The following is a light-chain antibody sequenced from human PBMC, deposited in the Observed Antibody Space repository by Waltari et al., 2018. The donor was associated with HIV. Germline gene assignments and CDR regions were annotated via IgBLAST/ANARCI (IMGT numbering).Light chain of an antibody. CDR3: GTWDSSLSAEV. J-gene: IGLJ3*02. CDR2: DNN. Sequence: QSVLTQPPSVSAAPGQKVTISCSGSRSNIGDNYVSWYQPLPGTAPKLLIHDNNKRPSGIPDRFSGSKSGTSATLGITGLQTGDEADYYCGTWDSSLSAEVFGGGTKLTVL. V-gene: IGLV1-51*01. CDR1: RSNIGDNY.